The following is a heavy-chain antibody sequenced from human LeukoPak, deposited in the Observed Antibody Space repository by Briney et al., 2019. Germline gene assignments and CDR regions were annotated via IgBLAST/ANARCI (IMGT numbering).Heavy chain of an antibody. Sequence: ASVRVSCAASGYTFTSYGISWVRQAPGQGLEWMGWISAYNGNTNYAQKLQGRVTMTTDTSTSTAYMELRSLRSDDTAVYYCARDSIAARPAGGDYWGQGTLVTVSS. V-gene: IGHV1-18*01. D-gene: IGHD6-6*01. CDR1: GYTFTSYG. J-gene: IGHJ4*02. CDR2: ISAYNGNT. CDR3: ARDSIAARPAGGDY.